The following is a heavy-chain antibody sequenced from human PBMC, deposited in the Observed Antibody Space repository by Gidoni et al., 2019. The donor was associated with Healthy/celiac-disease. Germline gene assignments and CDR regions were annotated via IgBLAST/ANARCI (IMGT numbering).Heavy chain of an antibody. Sequence: EVQLVESGGGLVQPGGSLRLSCSASGFTFSSYAMHWVRQAPGKGLEYVSAISSNGGSTYYADSVKGRFTISRDNSKNTLYLQMSSLRAEDTAVYYCVKEGSGAAAGSFDIWGQGTMVTVSS. V-gene: IGHV3-64D*06. CDR1: GFTFSSYA. D-gene: IGHD6-13*01. CDR2: ISSNGGST. J-gene: IGHJ3*02. CDR3: VKEGSGAAAGSFDI.